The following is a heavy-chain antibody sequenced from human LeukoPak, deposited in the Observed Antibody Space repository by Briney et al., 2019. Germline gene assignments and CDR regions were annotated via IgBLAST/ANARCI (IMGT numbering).Heavy chain of an antibody. Sequence: GSSVKVSCKASGGTFSSYAISWVRQAPGQGLEWMGGIIPIFGTANYAQKFRGRVTITADESTSTAYMELSSLRSEDTAVYYCARGHVGYREYYYYGMDVWGQGTTVTVSS. CDR2: IIPIFGTA. CDR1: GGTFSSYA. V-gene: IGHV1-69*01. D-gene: IGHD6-13*01. J-gene: IGHJ6*02. CDR3: ARGHVGYREYYYYGMDV.